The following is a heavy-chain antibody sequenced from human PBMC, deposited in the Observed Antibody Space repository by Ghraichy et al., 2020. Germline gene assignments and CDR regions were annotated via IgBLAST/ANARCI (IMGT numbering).Heavy chain of an antibody. Sequence: GGSLRLSCAASGFTFSSYAMSWVRQAPGKGLEWVSAISGSGGSTYYADSVKGRFTISRDNSKNTLYLQMNSLRAEDTAVYYCAKVANDYGDSHDAFDIWGQGTMVTVSS. CDR3: AKVANDYGDSHDAFDI. CDR2: ISGSGGST. CDR1: GFTFSSYA. D-gene: IGHD4-17*01. V-gene: IGHV3-23*01. J-gene: IGHJ3*02.